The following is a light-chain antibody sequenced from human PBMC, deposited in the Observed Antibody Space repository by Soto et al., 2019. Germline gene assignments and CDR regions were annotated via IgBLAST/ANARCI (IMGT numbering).Light chain of an antibody. CDR1: SSNIGSNT. V-gene: IGLV1-44*01. J-gene: IGLJ2*01. CDR3: AAWDDSLNGVV. Sequence: QSVLTQPPSASGTPGKRVTISCSGSSSNIGSNTVNWYQQLPGTATKLLIYSNNQRPSGVPDRFSGSKSGTSASLAISGLQSEDEADYYCAAWDDSLNGVVFGGGTKLTVL. CDR2: SNN.